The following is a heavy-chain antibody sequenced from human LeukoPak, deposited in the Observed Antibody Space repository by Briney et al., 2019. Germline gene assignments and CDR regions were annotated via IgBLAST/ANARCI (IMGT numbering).Heavy chain of an antibody. J-gene: IGHJ3*02. CDR1: GYTFTGYY. CDR3: ARVRGYCSSTSCYWAFDI. D-gene: IGHD2-2*01. Sequence: GASVKVSCKASGYTFTGYYMHWVRQAPGQGLEWMGWINPNSGGTNYAQKFQGRITVTRDTSISTAYMELSRLRSDDTAVYYCARVRGYCSSTSCYWAFDIWGQGTMVTVSS. CDR2: INPNSGGT. V-gene: IGHV1-2*02.